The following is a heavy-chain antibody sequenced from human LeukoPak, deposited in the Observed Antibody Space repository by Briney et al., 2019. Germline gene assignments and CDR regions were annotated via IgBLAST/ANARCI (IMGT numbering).Heavy chain of an antibody. Sequence: PSETLSLTCSVSGGSISDTRDYWGWIRQPPGKRLEWIGSIYYSGSTHYNPSLRSRVSMSIDTSKRQFSLKLASVTAADTGLYYCARNHPGATGTPGGWFDSWGQGTLVIVSS. CDR3: ARNHPGATGTPGGWFDS. J-gene: IGHJ5*01. V-gene: IGHV4-39*01. CDR2: IYYSGST. D-gene: IGHD3-16*01. CDR1: GGSISDTRDY.